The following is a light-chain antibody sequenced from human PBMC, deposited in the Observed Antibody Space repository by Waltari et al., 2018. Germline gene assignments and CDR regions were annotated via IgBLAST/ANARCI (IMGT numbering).Light chain of an antibody. Sequence: EVVLTQSPGTLSLSPGERATLSCRASQTVSRSRIAWYLHQPGQAPSLLIYGASGRATGIPDRFSGSGSGTDFSLTISRVEPEESAVYYCQQFGSSVMYTFGQGTKLEIK. CDR3: QQFGSSVMYT. CDR1: QTVSRSR. J-gene: IGKJ2*01. CDR2: GAS. V-gene: IGKV3-20*01.